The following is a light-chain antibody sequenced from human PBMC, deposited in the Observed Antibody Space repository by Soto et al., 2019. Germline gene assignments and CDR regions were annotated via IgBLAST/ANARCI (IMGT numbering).Light chain of an antibody. CDR3: QQYNSYTWT. Sequence: DIQMTQSPSTLSASVGDRVTITCRASQSISNWLAWYQQKPGKAPKLLIYDASSLESGVPSRFGGSGSGTEFTLTISSLQPDDFATYYCQQYNSYTWTFGQGTKVDIK. V-gene: IGKV1-5*01. CDR2: DAS. CDR1: QSISNW. J-gene: IGKJ1*01.